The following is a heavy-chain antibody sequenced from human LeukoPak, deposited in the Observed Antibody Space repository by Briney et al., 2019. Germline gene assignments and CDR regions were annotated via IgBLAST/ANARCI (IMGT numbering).Heavy chain of an antibody. Sequence: PGGSLRLSCAASGFTVSSNYMSWVRQAPGKGLEWVSVIYSGGSTYYADSVKGRFTISRDNSKNTLYLQMNSLRAEDTAVYYCARGAFARLGEFPIWGQGTMVTVSS. CDR1: GFTVSSNY. CDR3: ARGAFARLGEFPI. V-gene: IGHV3-66*01. J-gene: IGHJ3*02. D-gene: IGHD3-16*01. CDR2: IYSGGST.